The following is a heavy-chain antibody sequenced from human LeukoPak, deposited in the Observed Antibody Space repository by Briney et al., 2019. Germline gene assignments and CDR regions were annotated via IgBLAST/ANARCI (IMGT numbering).Heavy chain of an antibody. V-gene: IGHV3-21*01. CDR3: ARDGDSSGYYPNWFDP. CDR2: ISSSSSYI. D-gene: IGHD3-22*01. J-gene: IGHJ5*02. CDR1: GFTFSSYS. Sequence: GGSLRLSCAASGFTFSSYSMNWVRQAPGKGLEWVSSISSSSSYIYYADSVKGRFTISRDNAKNSLYLQVNSLRAEDTAVYYCARDGDSSGYYPNWFDPWGQGTLVTVSS.